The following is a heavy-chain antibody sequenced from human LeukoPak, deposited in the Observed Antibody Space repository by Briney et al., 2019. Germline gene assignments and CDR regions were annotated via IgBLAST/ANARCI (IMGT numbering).Heavy chain of an antibody. J-gene: IGHJ4*02. Sequence: PGGSLRLSCAASGFTFSSYAMHWVRQAPGKGLEWVAVISYDGSNKYYADSVEGRFTISRDNSKNTLYLQMNSLRAEDTAVYYCARDRTAAAGIRGFFDYWGQGTLVTVSS. CDR2: ISYDGSNK. V-gene: IGHV3-30*04. CDR1: GFTFSSYA. D-gene: IGHD6-13*01. CDR3: ARDRTAAAGIRGFFDY.